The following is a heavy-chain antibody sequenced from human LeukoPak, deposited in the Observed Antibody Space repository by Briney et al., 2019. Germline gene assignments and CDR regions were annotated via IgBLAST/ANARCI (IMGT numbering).Heavy chain of an antibody. D-gene: IGHD3-22*01. CDR3: AGHGDQASSYYYFDY. Sequence: SETLSLTCAVSAYSISSTYYWGWIRQPPGKGLEGIWSINRSGNTYYNPSLKSRVTISVDTSKNQFSLKLSSVTAADTAVCDCAGHGDQASSYYYFDYEGQVTLVTVSS. V-gene: IGHV4-38-2*01. CDR2: INRSGNT. CDR1: AYSISSTYY. J-gene: IGHJ4*02.